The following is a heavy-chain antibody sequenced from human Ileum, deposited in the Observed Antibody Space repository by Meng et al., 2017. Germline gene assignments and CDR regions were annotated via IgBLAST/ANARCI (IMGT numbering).Heavy chain of an antibody. J-gene: IGHJ4*02. V-gene: IGHV3-23*01. D-gene: IGHD2-15*01. CDR2: ISSSGSGT. Sequence: EVQLLESGGGLVQPGGSLKLSCAVSRFIFSDYAMTWVRQAPGKGLEWVSGISSSGSGTYYADSVKGRFTSSRDNSKNTLTLQMDSLRAEDTAVYYCAKGKVGVAGSPDDWGQGTLVTVSS. CDR3: AKGKVGVAGSPDD. CDR1: RFIFSDYA.